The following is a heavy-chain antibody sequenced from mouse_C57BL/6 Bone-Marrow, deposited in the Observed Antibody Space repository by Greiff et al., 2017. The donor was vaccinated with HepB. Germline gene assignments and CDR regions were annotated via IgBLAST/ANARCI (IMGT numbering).Heavy chain of an antibody. CDR1: GFNIKDYY. CDR3: TTDYDYDEDYAMDY. Sequence: EVQLQQSGAELVRPGASVKLSCTASGFNIKDYYMHWVKQRPEQGLEWIGRIDPEDGDTEYAPKFQGKATMTADTSSNTAYLQLCSLTSEDTAVYYCTTDYDYDEDYAMDYWGQGTSVTVSS. D-gene: IGHD2-4*01. V-gene: IGHV14-1*01. J-gene: IGHJ4*01. CDR2: IDPEDGDT.